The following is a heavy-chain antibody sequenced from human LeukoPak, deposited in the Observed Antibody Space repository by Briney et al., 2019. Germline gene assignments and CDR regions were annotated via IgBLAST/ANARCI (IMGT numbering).Heavy chain of an antibody. CDR2: ISGSGGST. J-gene: IGHJ4*02. Sequence: PGGSLRLSCAASGFTFSSYAMSWVRQALGKGLEWVSAISGSGGSTYYADSVKGRFTISRDNSKNTLYLQMDSLRAEDTAVYYCAKVPINGIAVAPTDYWGQGTLVTVSS. CDR3: AKVPINGIAVAPTDY. CDR1: GFTFSSYA. D-gene: IGHD6-19*01. V-gene: IGHV3-23*01.